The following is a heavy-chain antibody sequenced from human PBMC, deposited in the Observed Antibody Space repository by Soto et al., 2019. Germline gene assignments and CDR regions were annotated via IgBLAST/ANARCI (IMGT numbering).Heavy chain of an antibody. J-gene: IGHJ4*02. D-gene: IGHD3-3*01. CDR2: IKHDGNEK. V-gene: IGHV3-7*03. Sequence: EVQLVESGGGLVQPEGSLRLSCAASGFTFSNYWMSWVRQAPGQGLEWVANIKHDGNEKYYVDSVKGRFTISRDNAKNSLYLQMNSLRAEDTAVYYYARARYFSSTYFDSWGQGTLVNVSS. CDR3: ARARYFSSTYFDS. CDR1: GFTFSNYW.